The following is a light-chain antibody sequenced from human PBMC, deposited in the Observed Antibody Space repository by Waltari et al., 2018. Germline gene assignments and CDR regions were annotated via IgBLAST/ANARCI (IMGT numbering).Light chain of an antibody. V-gene: IGLV6-57*03. J-gene: IGLJ3*02. Sequence: NFMLTQPHSVSESPGNTITISCTRSSGSIGSGYVQWYQQRPGSAPTTMIYEDKKRPSGVPDRFSGSIDSSSNSASLTISVLKTEDEADYYCQSFDSTNPWVFGGGTKLTVL. CDR2: EDK. CDR3: QSFDSTNPWV. CDR1: SGSIGSGY.